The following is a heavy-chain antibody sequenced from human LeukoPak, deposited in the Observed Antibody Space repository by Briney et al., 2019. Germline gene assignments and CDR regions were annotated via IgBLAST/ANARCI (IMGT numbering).Heavy chain of an antibody. V-gene: IGHV3-74*01. CDR1: GFTFSSYW. Sequence: GGSLRLSCAASGFTFSSYWMHWVRHAPGKGLVWVSRIKSDGSNTTYADSVKGRFTISRDNAKNTLYLQMNSLRAEDTAVYYCARATPPQNWGQGTLVTVSS. CDR3: ARATPPQN. CDR2: IKSDGSNT. J-gene: IGHJ4*02.